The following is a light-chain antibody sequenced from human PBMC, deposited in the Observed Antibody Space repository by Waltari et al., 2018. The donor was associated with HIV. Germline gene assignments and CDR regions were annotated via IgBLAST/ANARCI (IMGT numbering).Light chain of an antibody. CDR2: GVS. J-gene: IGLJ1*01. CDR1: SSDVETSNL. Sequence: QSALTQPASVSGSPGQSLTISCTGTSSDVETSNLVSWYQHHPGKAPKLMIYGVSKRPSGVSSRVAGSKAGYTAALTISGLQAEVEADYYCCSYARSRDWVFGTGTKVTVL. V-gene: IGLV2-23*02. CDR3: CSYARSRDWV.